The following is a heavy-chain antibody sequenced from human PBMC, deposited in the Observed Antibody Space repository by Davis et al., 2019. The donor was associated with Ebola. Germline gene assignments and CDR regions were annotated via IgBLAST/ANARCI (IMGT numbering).Heavy chain of an antibody. CDR2: INHVGST. CDR1: GGSFSTYY. D-gene: IGHD3-3*01. V-gene: IGHV4-34*01. CDR3: ARSRFLEGLSPNYFDY. Sequence: SETLSLTCAVYGGSFSTYYWTWIRQPPGKGLEWIGAINHVGSTNYNSSLRSRVTISVDTSKNQFSLKLTSVTAADTAVYFCARSRFLEGLSPNYFDYWGQGTLVTVSS. J-gene: IGHJ4*02.